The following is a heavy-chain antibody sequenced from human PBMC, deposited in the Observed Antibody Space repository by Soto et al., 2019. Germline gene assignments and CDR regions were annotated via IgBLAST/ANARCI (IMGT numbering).Heavy chain of an antibody. CDR3: ARDRYSSSTSCYNYYYGMDV. J-gene: IGHJ6*02. D-gene: IGHD2-2*01. V-gene: IGHV3-11*04. Sequence: GGSLRLSCAASGFTFKDYHMTWIRQAPGKGLEWISYISSSGDSIYYADSVKGRFTISRDNAKNSLYLQMNSLRAEDTAVYYCARDRYSSSTSCYNYYYGMDVWGQGTTVTVSS. CDR1: GFTFKDYH. CDR2: ISSSGDSI.